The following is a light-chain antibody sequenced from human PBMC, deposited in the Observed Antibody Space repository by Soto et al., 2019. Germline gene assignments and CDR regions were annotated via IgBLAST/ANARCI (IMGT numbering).Light chain of an antibody. CDR3: QKFTSAPFT. J-gene: IGKJ4*01. CDR1: QGISNH. CDR2: AAS. V-gene: IGKV1-27*01. Sequence: DIQMTQSPSTLSSSVGDRVTITFLASQGISNHLAWYQQKPGKLPKLLIYAASILQSGVPSRFSGSGSGTDFTLTISSLQPEDVAIYYCQKFTSAPFTFGGGTKVDI.